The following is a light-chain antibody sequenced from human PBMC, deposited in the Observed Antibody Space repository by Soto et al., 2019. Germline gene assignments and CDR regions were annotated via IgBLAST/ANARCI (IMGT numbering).Light chain of an antibody. V-gene: IGKV3-15*01. CDR2: GTS. CDR1: QSVGRN. CDR3: QQYTKWPSN. Sequence: EIVMTQSPVALSVSPGESAALSCRASQSVGRNFAWYQQRPGQAPRVLIYGTSTRATGVPARFRGSGSGTAFPLTISGLQSKDFAVYYCQQYTKWPSNFVQGTRREIK. J-gene: IGKJ2*01.